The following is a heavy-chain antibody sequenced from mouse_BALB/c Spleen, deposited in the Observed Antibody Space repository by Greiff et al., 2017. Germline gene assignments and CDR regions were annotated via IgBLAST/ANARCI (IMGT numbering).Heavy chain of an antibody. CDR2: IYPSDSYT. Sequence: QVQLQQPGAELVRPGASVKLSCKASGYTFTSYWINCVKQRPGQGLEWIGNIYPSDSYTNYNQKFKDKATLTVDKSSSTAYLQLSSPTSEDSAVYYCTRGHDYDGGDYSFAYWGQGTTLTVSS. CDR3: TRGHDYDGGDYSFAY. V-gene: IGHV1-69*02. CDR1: GYTFTSYW. D-gene: IGHD2-4*01. J-gene: IGHJ2*01.